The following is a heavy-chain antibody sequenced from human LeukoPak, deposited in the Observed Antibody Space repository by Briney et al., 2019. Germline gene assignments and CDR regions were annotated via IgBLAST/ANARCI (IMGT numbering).Heavy chain of an antibody. V-gene: IGHV1-18*04. D-gene: IGHD5-12*01. J-gene: IGHJ6*04. CDR3: ARDTTGLYSGYDYYYYYYGMDV. CDR2: ISAYNGKT. Sequence: AAVKVSCKASGYAFPSYGISGVRQAPGQGLEGMGWISAYNGKTNYAQKLQVRVTMTTDTSTSTAYMKLRSLRSDDTAVYYCARDTTGLYSGYDYYYYYYGMDVWGKGTTVTVSS. CDR1: GYAFPSYG.